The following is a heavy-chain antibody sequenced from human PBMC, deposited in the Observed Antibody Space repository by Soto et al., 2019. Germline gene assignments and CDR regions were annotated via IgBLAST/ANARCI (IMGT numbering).Heavy chain of an antibody. D-gene: IGHD1-7*01. CDR2: VAYTGTT. J-gene: IGHJ4*02. CDR1: GGSVGSRPYY. CDR3: AMAGNYRYSDY. V-gene: IGHV4-61*01. Sequence: QVQLQESGPGLVKPSETLSLTCAVSGGSVGSRPYYWSWIRQPPGKGLEWIGYVAYTGTTNYNPSLKSRVTISVDTSKNQVSLKLTSVTAADTAVYYCAMAGNYRYSDYWGQGILVTVSS.